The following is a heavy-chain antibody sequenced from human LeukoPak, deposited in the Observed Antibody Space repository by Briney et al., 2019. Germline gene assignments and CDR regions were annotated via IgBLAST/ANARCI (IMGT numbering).Heavy chain of an antibody. CDR3: ASWAVVPAAGAFDY. Sequence: SVKVSCKASGGTFSSYAISWVRQAPGQGLEWMGRIIPILGIANYAQKFRGRVTITRDTSASTAYMELSSLRSEDTAVYYCASWAVVPAAGAFDYWGQGTLVTVSS. V-gene: IGHV1-69*04. J-gene: IGHJ4*02. CDR2: IIPILGIA. CDR1: GGTFSSYA. D-gene: IGHD2-2*01.